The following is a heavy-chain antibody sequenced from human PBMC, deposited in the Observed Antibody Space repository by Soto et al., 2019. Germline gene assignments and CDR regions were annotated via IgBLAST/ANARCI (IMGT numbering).Heavy chain of an antibody. D-gene: IGHD3-3*01. Sequence: GGSLRLSCAASGFTFSSYWMSWVRQAPGKGLEWVANIKQDGSEKYYVDSVKGRFTISRDNAKNSLYLQMNSLRAEDTAVYYCARVYSDFWSGTPDAFDSCGQGTMVTVSS. CDR1: GFTFSSYW. V-gene: IGHV3-7*01. J-gene: IGHJ3*02. CDR2: IKQDGSEK. CDR3: ARVYSDFWSGTPDAFDS.